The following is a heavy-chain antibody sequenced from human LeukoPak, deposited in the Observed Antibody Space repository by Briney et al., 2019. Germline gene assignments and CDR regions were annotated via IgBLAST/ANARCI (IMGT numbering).Heavy chain of an antibody. CDR3: ARESGKFDY. V-gene: IGHV3-43*02. J-gene: IGHJ4*02. CDR2: ISGDGVST. CDR1: GFTFGDNA. Sequence: GGSLRLSCTTSGFTFGDNAMSWVRQAPGKGLEWVSLISGDGVSTFYADSVKGRFSISRDNSKNSLSLEMNSLGTEDTAMYYCARESGKFDYWGQGTLVAVSS.